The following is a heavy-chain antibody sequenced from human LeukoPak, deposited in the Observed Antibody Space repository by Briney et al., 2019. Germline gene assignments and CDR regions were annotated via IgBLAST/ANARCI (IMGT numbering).Heavy chain of an antibody. D-gene: IGHD3-3*01. CDR3: AKGSSDFWSGYYLNWFDP. J-gene: IGHJ5*02. CDR2: IYYSGST. V-gene: IGHV4-31*03. CDR1: GGSISSGGYY. Sequence: SQTLSLTCTLSGGSISSGGYYWSWIRQHPGKCLEWIGYIYYSGSTYYNPSLKSRVTISVDTPKNQFSLKLSSVTAADTAVYYCAKGSSDFWSGYYLNWFDPWGQGTLVTVSS.